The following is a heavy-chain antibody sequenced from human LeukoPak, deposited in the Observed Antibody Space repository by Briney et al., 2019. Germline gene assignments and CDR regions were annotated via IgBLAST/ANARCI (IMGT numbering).Heavy chain of an antibody. CDR1: GFTFSSYR. Sequence: GGSLRLSCAAPGFTFSSYRMNWVRQATGKGLEWVASISSSSSYIYYADSVKGRFTISRDNANNSVYLQMNSLRSEDTAVYYCARDVDYANPRHDYWGQGTLVTVSS. V-gene: IGHV3-21*01. CDR2: ISSSSSYI. J-gene: IGHJ4*02. CDR3: ARDVDYANPRHDY. D-gene: IGHD4/OR15-4a*01.